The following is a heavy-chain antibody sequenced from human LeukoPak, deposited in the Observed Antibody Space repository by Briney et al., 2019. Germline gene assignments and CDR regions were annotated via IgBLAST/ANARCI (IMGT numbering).Heavy chain of an antibody. D-gene: IGHD2-2*01. CDR3: ARIGYCSSTSCGKGYFDY. Sequence: ESLKIPCKGSGYSFTSYWIGWVRQMHGKGLEWMGIIYPGDSDTRYSPSFQGQVTISADKSISTAYLQWSSLKASDTAMYYCARIGYCSSTSCGKGYFDYWGQGTLVTVSS. J-gene: IGHJ4*02. CDR2: IYPGDSDT. CDR1: GYSFTSYW. V-gene: IGHV5-51*01.